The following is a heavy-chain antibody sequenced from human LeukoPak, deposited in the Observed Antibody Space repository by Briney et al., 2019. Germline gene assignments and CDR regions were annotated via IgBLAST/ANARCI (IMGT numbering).Heavy chain of an antibody. CDR2: IRYDGINE. CDR1: GFRFSSYG. J-gene: IGHJ4*02. V-gene: IGHV3-30*02. Sequence: HPGGSLRLSCAASGFRFSSYGMHWVRQAPGKGLDWVAYIRYDGINEYYADSVKGRFTISRDLSKNTLFLQMNSLRPEDTAVYYCSKDRGVFGVAYSLDYWSQGTLVTVSS. CDR3: SKDRGVFGVAYSLDY. D-gene: IGHD3-3*01.